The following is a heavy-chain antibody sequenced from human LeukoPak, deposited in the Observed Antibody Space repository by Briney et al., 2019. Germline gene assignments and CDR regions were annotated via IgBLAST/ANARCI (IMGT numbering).Heavy chain of an antibody. CDR2: ISYDGSNK. V-gene: IGHV3-30*04. Sequence: GGSLRLSCAASGFTFSSYAMHWVRQAPGKGLEWVAVISYDGSNKYYADSVKGRFTISRDNSKNTLYLQMNSLRAEDTAVYYCAKDHGSLGSQLNWGQGTLVIVSS. CDR1: GFTFSSYA. D-gene: IGHD3-10*01. CDR3: AKDHGSLGSQLN. J-gene: IGHJ4*02.